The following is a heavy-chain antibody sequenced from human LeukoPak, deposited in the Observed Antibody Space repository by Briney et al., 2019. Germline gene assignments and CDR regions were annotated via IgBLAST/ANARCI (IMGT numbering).Heavy chain of an antibody. CDR2: INHSGST. CDR3: ARGDGVDTAVLINYFDY. Sequence: PSETLSLTCAVYGGSFSGYYWSWIRQPPGKGLEWIGEINHSGSTNCNPSLKSRVTISVDTPKNQFSLKLSSVTAADTAVYYCARGDGVDTAVLINYFDYWGQGTLVTVSS. CDR1: GGSFSGYY. V-gene: IGHV4-34*01. J-gene: IGHJ4*02. D-gene: IGHD5-18*01.